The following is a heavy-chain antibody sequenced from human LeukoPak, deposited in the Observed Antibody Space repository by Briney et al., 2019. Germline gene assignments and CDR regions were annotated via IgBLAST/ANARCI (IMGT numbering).Heavy chain of an antibody. CDR1: SGSLRSYY. Sequence: PSETLSLTCTVSSGSLRSYYWSWIRQPPGKGLEWIGYIYYSGGTKYNPSLMSRVTISVDTSKDQFLLKVNSVTAANTAVYYCARIEGDNSLDFWGPGTLVTVSS. D-gene: IGHD3-16*01. CDR2: IYYSGGT. V-gene: IGHV4-59*08. CDR3: ARIEGDNSLDF. J-gene: IGHJ4*02.